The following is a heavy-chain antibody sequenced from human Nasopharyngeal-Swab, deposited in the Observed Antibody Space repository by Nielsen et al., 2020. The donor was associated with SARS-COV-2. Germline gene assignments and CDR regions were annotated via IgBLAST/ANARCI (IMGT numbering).Heavy chain of an antibody. CDR1: GFTFSPYT. Sequence: GGSLRLSCATSGFTFSPYTMTWVRQAPGKGLQWISYITSGNSVQYADSVRSRFTISRDNAKNSLYLQMNSLTAEDTAAYYCARERGGGYGDYWGQGTLVTVSS. CDR3: ARERGGGYGDY. V-gene: IGHV3-48*04. D-gene: IGHD5-12*01. CDR2: ITSGNSV. J-gene: IGHJ4*02.